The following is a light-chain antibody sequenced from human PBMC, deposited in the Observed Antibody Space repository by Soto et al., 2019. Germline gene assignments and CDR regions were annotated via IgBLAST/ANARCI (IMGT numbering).Light chain of an antibody. CDR3: QSYAGSNTYV. CDR2: EVV. CDR1: KNDIGVYDF. J-gene: IGLJ1*01. Sequence: QSALTQPPSASGSPGQSVTISCTGTKNDIGVYDFVSWYQHHPGKAPRLIIYEVVQRPSGVPDRFSGSKSGNTASLTVSGLKDEDEDDYFCQSYAGSNTYVFGSGTKVNV. V-gene: IGLV2-8*01.